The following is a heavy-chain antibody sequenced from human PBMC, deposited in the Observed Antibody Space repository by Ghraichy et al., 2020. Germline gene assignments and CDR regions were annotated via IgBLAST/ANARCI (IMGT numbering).Heavy chain of an antibody. CDR2: IYYSGGT. CDR1: GGSVTSVNYY. V-gene: IGHV4-61*01. Sequence: SETLSLTCTVSGGSVTSVNYYWSWIRQPPGKGLEWIGYIYYSGGTNYNPSLESRVTISVDTSKNQISLKLSSVTAADTALYYCARALYPGIAVAGTGIYYYGMDVWGQGTTVTVSS. J-gene: IGHJ6*02. D-gene: IGHD6-19*01. CDR3: ARALYPGIAVAGTGIYYYGMDV.